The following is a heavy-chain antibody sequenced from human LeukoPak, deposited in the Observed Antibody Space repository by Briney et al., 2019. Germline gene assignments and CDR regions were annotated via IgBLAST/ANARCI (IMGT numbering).Heavy chain of an antibody. J-gene: IGHJ4*02. CDR2: INPSGGST. CDR1: GYTFTSYY. V-gene: IGHV1-46*01. CDR3: ARDWSRRNSGSYLDY. D-gene: IGHD1-26*01. Sequence: GASVTVSCKASGYTFTSYYMHWVRQAPGQGLEWMGIINPSGGSTSYAQKFQGRVTMTRDTSTSTVYMELSSLRSEDTAVYYCARDWSRRNSGSYLDYWGQGTLVTVSS.